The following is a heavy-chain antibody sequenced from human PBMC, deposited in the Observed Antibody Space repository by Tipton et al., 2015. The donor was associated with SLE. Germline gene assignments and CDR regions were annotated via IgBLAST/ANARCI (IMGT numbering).Heavy chain of an antibody. CDR1: GGSIRSHY. CDR2: IYNTGNT. J-gene: IGHJ5*02. D-gene: IGHD5-12*01. V-gene: IGHV4-59*11. CDR3: ARLAGGYDVGWFDP. Sequence: LRLSCTVSGGSIRSHYWSWIRQPPGKTLEWIAYIYNTGNTNYNPSLESRVTISVDTSKNQFSLRLRSVSAADTAVYYCARLAGGYDVGWFDPWGQGALVTVSS.